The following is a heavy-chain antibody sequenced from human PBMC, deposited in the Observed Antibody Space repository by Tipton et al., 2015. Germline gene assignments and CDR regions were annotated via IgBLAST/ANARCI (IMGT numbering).Heavy chain of an antibody. D-gene: IGHD4-11*01. CDR2: IHYSGST. J-gene: IGHJ4*02. V-gene: IGHV4-59*12. Sequence: TLSLTCTVSSDSISKYYWSWIRQPPGKELEWIGYIHYSGSTNYNPSLKSRVTISVDESKNEFSLRLNSVTVADTAAYYCARGRGMRLLDSWGQGTLVTVST. CDR1: SDSISKYY. CDR3: ARGRGMRLLDS.